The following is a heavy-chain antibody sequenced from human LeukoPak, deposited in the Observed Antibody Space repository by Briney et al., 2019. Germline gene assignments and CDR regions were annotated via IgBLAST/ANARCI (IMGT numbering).Heavy chain of an antibody. D-gene: IGHD6-19*01. J-gene: IGHJ4*02. CDR3: AKEPIPMAGGYYFDY. CDR1: AFTFSNYG. V-gene: IGHV3-30*18. Sequence: GGSLRLSCAASAFTFSNYGMHWVRQAPGKGLEWVAVVSYAGSTTYYADSVKGRFAISRDNSKNTLYLQMNSLRAEDTAVYYCAKEPIPMAGGYYFDYWGQGTLVTVSS. CDR2: VSYAGSTT.